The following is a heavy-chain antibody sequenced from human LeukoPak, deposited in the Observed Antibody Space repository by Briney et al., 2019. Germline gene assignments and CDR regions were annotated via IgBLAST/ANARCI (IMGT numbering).Heavy chain of an antibody. V-gene: IGHV4-61*05. CDR2: IYYSGST. CDR3: ARDRRENYYDREYYFDY. Sequence: SETLSLTCTVSGGSISSSSYYWGWIRQPPGKGLEWIGYIYYSGSTNYNPSLKSRVTISVDTSKNQFSLKLSSVTAADTAVYYCARDRRENYYDREYYFDYWGQGTLVTVSS. CDR1: GGSISSSSYY. J-gene: IGHJ4*02. D-gene: IGHD3-22*01.